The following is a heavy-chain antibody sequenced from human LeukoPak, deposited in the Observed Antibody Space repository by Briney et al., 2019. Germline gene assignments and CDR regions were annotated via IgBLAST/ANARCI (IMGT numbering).Heavy chain of an antibody. D-gene: IGHD6-19*01. J-gene: IGHJ4*02. CDR1: GFTFSTYA. V-gene: IGHV3-64*01. CDR3: ARERGSSGWTFDY. Sequence: PGGSLRLSCAASGFTFSTYAMHWVRQAPGKGLEYVSAISSNGGDTYYANSVKGRFTISRDNSKNMLYLQMGSLRPEDMAVYYCARERGSSGWTFDYWGQGTLVTVPS. CDR2: ISSNGGDT.